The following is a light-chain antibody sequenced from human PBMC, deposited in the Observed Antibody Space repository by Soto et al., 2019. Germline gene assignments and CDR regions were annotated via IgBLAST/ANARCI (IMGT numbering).Light chain of an antibody. V-gene: IGKV1-9*01. J-gene: IGKJ3*01. CDR2: AAS. CDR3: QQLNDYPRT. Sequence: DIQLTQSPSFLSASVGDRVTITCRASQVISSYLAWYQQKPGRAPKLLIYAASTLQSGVPSRFSGSGSGTEFSLTISSLQPEDFATYYCQQLNDYPRTFGPGTKVDIK. CDR1: QVISSY.